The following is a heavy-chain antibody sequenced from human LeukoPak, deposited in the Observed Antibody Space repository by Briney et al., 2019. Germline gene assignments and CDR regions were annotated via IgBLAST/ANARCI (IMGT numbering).Heavy chain of an antibody. D-gene: IGHD2-2*01. CDR2: NYHSGST. CDR1: GGSISSSNW. J-gene: IGHJ4*02. V-gene: IGHV4-4*02. CDR3: ASIICSSTSCYFDY. Sequence: SGTLSLTCAVSGGSISSSNWWSWVRQPPGKGLEWIGENYHSGSTNYNPSLKSRVTISVDKSKNQFSLKLSSVTAADTAVYYCASIICSSTSCYFDYWGQGTLVTVSS.